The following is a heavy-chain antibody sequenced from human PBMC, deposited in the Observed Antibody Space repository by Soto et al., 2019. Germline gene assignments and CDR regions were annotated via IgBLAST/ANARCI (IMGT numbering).Heavy chain of an antibody. D-gene: IGHD2-2*02. CDR3: AIYASRNWFDP. J-gene: IGHJ5*02. V-gene: IGHV1-18*01. Sequence: GAPVKVSCKASGYTFTSCGISWLRQAPGQGLEWKGWISTYNGNTNYAQKLQGRVTMTTDTSTSTAYMKLRSLSSDDTAVYYCAIYASRNWFDPWGKGTQVTVSS. CDR2: ISTYNGNT. CDR1: GYTFTSCG.